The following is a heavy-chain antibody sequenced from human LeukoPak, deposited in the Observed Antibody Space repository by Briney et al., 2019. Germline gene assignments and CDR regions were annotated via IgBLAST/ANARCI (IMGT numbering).Heavy chain of an antibody. CDR2: IHYTGNT. CDR3: ERQGNTGFPYAFDL. D-gene: IGHD1/OR15-1a*01. CDR1: GFSITTNNYY. V-gene: IGHV4-39*01. J-gene: IGHJ3*01. Sequence: SETLSLTCTVSGFSITTNNYYWGWIRQTPGKGLEWIGTIHYTGNTYDHPSLKSRVSISIDTSTSQFSLKVTSLTAADTAVYYCERQGNTGFPYAFDLWGQGTMVTVSS.